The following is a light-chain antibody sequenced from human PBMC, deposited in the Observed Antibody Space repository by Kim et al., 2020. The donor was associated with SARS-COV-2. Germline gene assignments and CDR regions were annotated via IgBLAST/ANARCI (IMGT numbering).Light chain of an antibody. Sequence: ELTQPPSASGTPGQRVTISCSGSSSNIERNYVYWYQQLPGTAPKVLIYRNNERPSGVPERFTASKSGTSPSLAISGLRSEDEADYYCAAWDDSLSGRVFGGGTQLTVL. CDR1: SSNIERNY. V-gene: IGLV1-47*01. J-gene: IGLJ3*02. CDR3: AAWDDSLSGRV. CDR2: RNN.